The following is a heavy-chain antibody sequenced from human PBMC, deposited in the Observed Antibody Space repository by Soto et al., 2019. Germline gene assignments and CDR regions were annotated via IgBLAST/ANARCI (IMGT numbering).Heavy chain of an antibody. J-gene: IGHJ3*02. CDR2: IRSKANSYAT. D-gene: IGHD2-15*01. CDR3: TRPARYCSGGSCPQYAFDI. CDR1: GFTFSGSA. V-gene: IGHV3-73*01. Sequence: GGSLRLSCAASGFTFSGSAMHWVRQASGKGLEWVGRIRSKANSYATAYAASVKGRFTISRDDSKNTAYLQMNSLKTEDTAVYYCTRPARYCSGGSCPQYAFDIWGQGTMVTVSS.